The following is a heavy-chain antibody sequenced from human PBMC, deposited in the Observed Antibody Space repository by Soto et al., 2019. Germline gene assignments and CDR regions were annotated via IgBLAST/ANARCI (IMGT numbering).Heavy chain of an antibody. D-gene: IGHD2-2*01. CDR3: ARVQMLWGYYDYGMDV. CDR1: SWSFSGYY. CDR2: INHNGST. J-gene: IGHJ6*02. V-gene: IGHV4-34*01. Sequence: SETLSLTWDLYSWSFSGYYWRWIRHPPGTGLEWIWEINHNGSTPHNTSLKSPVTISVDTYKNQFSLKLSSVSAEDTAVYYCARVQMLWGYYDYGMDVWGQGTTVTVSS.